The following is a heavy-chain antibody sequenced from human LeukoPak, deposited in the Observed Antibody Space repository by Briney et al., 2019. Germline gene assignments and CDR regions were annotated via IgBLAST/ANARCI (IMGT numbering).Heavy chain of an antibody. J-gene: IGHJ4*02. D-gene: IGHD1-26*01. V-gene: IGHV4-39*07. CDR1: GGSISSSSYY. CDR2: IYYSGST. Sequence: SQTLSLTCTVSGGSISSSSYYWGWIRQPPGKGLEWIGSIYYSGSTYCNPSLKSRVTISVDRSKNQFSLKLSSVTAADTAVYYCARSISGSYQGDYWGQGTLVTVSS. CDR3: ARSISGSYQGDY.